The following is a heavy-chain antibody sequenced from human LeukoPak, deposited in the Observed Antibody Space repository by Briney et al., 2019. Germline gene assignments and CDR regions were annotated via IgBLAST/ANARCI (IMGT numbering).Heavy chain of an antibody. CDR2: ISNSGS. CDR3: ARGGGCRRTSCDFDH. V-gene: IGHV4-59*11. Sequence: PSETLSLTCTVSGASMSSLYWNWLRQPPGKGLEWIGYISNSGSSYNPSLNNRLTISIDTSKNQFTLNLRSVTAADTAVYYCARGGGCRRTSCDFDHWGQGTLVTVSS. D-gene: IGHD2-2*01. CDR1: GASMSSLY. J-gene: IGHJ4*02.